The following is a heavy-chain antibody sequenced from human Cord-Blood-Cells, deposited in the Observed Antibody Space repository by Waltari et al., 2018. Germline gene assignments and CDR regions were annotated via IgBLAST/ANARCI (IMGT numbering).Heavy chain of an antibody. CDR2: ISNDGSNK. J-gene: IGHJ5*02. D-gene: IGHD1-26*01. V-gene: IGHV3-30-3*01. Sequence: QVQLVESGGGVVQPGRSLRLSCAASGFTFCSYAMHWVRQAPGKGLEWVAVISNDGSNKYYADSVKGRFTISRDNSKNTLYLQMNSLRAEDTAVYYCARLGATESGSFDPWGQGTLVTVSS. CDR1: GFTFCSYA. CDR3: ARLGATESGSFDP.